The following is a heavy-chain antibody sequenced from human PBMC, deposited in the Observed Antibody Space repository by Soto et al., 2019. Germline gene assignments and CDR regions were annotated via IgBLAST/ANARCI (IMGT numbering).Heavy chain of an antibody. CDR2: ISYDGSKK. Sequence: QVQLVESGGGVVQPGRSLRLSCAASGFTFSRFGMHWVRQAPGKGLEWVALISYDGSKKYYVDSAKGRFSISRDNSKNTLYLQMNSLRGEDTAVYYCARDREEMSRSWPAYWGQGSLATVSS. V-gene: IGHV3-30*03. CDR1: GFTFSRFG. CDR3: ARDREEMSRSWPAY. D-gene: IGHD1-26*01. J-gene: IGHJ4*02.